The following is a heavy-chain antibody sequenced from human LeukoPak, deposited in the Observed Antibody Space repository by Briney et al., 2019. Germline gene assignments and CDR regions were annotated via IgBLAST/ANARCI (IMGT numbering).Heavy chain of an antibody. CDR1: GFTFSSYW. J-gene: IGHJ4*02. CDR3: ARDDYGEGDLNFADY. CDR2: INHNGNVN. V-gene: IGHV3-7*03. D-gene: IGHD4-17*01. Sequence: GGSLRLSCAASGFTFSSYWMNWARQAPGKGLEWVASINHNGNVNYYVDSVKGRFTISRDNAKNSLYLQMNSLRAEDTALYYCARDDYGEGDLNFADYWGQGTLVTVSS.